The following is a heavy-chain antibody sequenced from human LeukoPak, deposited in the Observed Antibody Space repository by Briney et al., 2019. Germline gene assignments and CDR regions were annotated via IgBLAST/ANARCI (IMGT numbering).Heavy chain of an antibody. D-gene: IGHD6-19*01. CDR3: ARRGYTSAWDY. CDR1: GFTFSSYA. CDR2: ISGSGGST. J-gene: IGHJ4*02. V-gene: IGHV3-23*01. Sequence: GGSLRLSCAASGFTFSSYAVSWVRQAPGKGLEWVSAISGSGGSTYYADSVKGRFTISRDNGKNSLYLQMNSLRAEDTAVYFCARRGYTSAWDYWGQGTLVTVSS.